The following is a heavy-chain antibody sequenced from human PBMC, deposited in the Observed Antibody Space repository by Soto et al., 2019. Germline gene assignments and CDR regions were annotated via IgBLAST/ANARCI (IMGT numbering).Heavy chain of an antibody. J-gene: IGHJ6*03. CDR1: GYTFTSYD. CDR2: MNPNSGNT. V-gene: IGHV1-8*01. D-gene: IGHD3-3*01. Sequence: GASVKVSCKASGYTFTSYDINWVRQATGQGLEWMGWMNPNSGNTGYAQKFQGRVTMTRNTSISTAYMELSSLRSEDTAVYYCARLMGDLRFLEWLALPHEKYYMDVWGKGTTVTVSS. CDR3: ARLMGDLRFLEWLALPHEKYYMDV.